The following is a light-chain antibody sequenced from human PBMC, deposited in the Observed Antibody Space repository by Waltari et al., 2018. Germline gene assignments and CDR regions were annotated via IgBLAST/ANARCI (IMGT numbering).Light chain of an antibody. CDR2: HFSDSSS. V-gene: IGLV5-39*01. J-gene: IGLJ3*02. CDR3: AIWHNSAWV. Sequence: QPVLTQPTSLSASPGASARLTCTLNSVLNVGSFSMFWYQQKPGSPPRFLLYHFSDSSSPQASGVSSRFSGSKDVSANAGLLLISGLQSEDEADYYCAIWHNSAWVFGGGTRLTVL. CDR1: SVLNVGSFS.